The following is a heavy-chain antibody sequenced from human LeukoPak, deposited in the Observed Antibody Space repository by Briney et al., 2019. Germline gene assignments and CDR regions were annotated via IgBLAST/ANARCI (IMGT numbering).Heavy chain of an antibody. CDR1: GGSISSSSYY. J-gene: IGHJ3*02. V-gene: IGHV4-39*02. Sequence: SETLSLTCTVSGGSISSSSYYWGWIRQPPGKGLEWIGSIYYSGSTYYNPSLKSRVTISVDTSKNQFSLKLSSVTAADTAVYYCARDYGGGSYYSDAFDIWGQGTMVTVSS. D-gene: IGHD1-26*01. CDR3: ARDYGGGSYYSDAFDI. CDR2: IYYSGST.